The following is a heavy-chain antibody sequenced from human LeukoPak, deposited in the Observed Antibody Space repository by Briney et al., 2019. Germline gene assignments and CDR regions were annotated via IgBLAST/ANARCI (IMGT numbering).Heavy chain of an antibody. CDR1: GFTFSSHG. CDR3: ARNLRKYGSNSEYFDY. Sequence: PGRSLRLSCAASGFTFSSHGMHWVRQAPGKGLEWVAVIWYDESNKYYADSVKGRFTVSRDNSKNTLYLQMNSLRAEDTAMYYCARNLRKYGSNSEYFDYWGQGTVVTVSS. D-gene: IGHD4-23*01. CDR2: IWYDESNK. J-gene: IGHJ4*02. V-gene: IGHV3-33*01.